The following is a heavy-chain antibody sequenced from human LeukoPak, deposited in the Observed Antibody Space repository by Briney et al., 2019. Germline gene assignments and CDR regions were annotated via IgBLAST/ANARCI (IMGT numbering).Heavy chain of an antibody. J-gene: IGHJ4*02. Sequence: GASVKVSCKASGGTFSSYAISWVRQAPGQGLEGMGGIIPIFGTANYAQKFQGRVTITADESTSTAYMEVSSLRSEDTAVYYCASPGVLLRPSPGFRPYYFDYWGQGTLVTVSP. CDR2: IIPIFGTA. D-gene: IGHD5-18*01. CDR1: GGTFSSYA. V-gene: IGHV1-69*13. CDR3: ASPGVLLRPSPGFRPYYFDY.